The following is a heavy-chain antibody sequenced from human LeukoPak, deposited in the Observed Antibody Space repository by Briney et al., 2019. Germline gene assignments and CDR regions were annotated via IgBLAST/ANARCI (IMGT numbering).Heavy chain of an antibody. Sequence: SETLSLTCAVYGGSFSGYYWSWIRQPPGKGLEWIGEINHSGSTNHNPSLKSRVTISVDTSKNQFSLKLSSVTAADTAVYYCARLVVTATNDAFDVWGQGTMVTVSS. CDR1: GGSFSGYY. CDR2: INHSGST. V-gene: IGHV4-34*01. CDR3: ARLVVTATNDAFDV. D-gene: IGHD2-21*02. J-gene: IGHJ3*01.